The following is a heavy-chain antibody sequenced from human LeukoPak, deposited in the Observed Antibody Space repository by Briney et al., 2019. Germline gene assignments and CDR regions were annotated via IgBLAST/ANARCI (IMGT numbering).Heavy chain of an antibody. CDR1: AFTFSSYG. Sequence: GGSLRLSCAASAFTFSSYGMHWVRQAPGKGLEWVALISYDGSDKDYAKSVKGRFTISRDNSKNTLYLQMNSLRAEDTAVYYCAREWARDGSGIVDPWGQGTLVTVSS. CDR2: ISYDGSDK. J-gene: IGHJ5*02. CDR3: AREWARDGSGIVDP. D-gene: IGHD3-10*01. V-gene: IGHV3-30*03.